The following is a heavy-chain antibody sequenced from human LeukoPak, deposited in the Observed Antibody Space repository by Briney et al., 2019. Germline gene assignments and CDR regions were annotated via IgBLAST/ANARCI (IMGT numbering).Heavy chain of an antibody. D-gene: IGHD6-19*01. CDR3: ATRAVAGRPLDY. CDR1: GFTFSSYS. CDR2: ISGSGGST. V-gene: IGHV3-23*01. J-gene: IGHJ4*02. Sequence: PGGSLRLSCAASGFTFSSYSMSWVRQAPGKGLEWVSAISGSGGSTYYADSVKGRFTISRDNSKNTLYLQINSLRAEDTAVYYCATRAVAGRPLDYWGQGTLVTVSS.